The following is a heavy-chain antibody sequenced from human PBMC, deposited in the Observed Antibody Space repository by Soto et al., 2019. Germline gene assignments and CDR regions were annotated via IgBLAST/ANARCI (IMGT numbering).Heavy chain of an antibody. Sequence: QVQLVQSGAELKKPGASVKVSCKASGYTFTSYGISWVRQAPGQGLEGMGWISAYKGNTNYAQKRQGRVTMTTDTSTSTAYMELRSLRSDDTAVYYCASYVAVGRVYSFDYWGQGTLVTVSS. D-gene: IGHD2-8*01. J-gene: IGHJ4*02. V-gene: IGHV1-18*01. CDR3: ASYVAVGRVYSFDY. CDR1: GYTFTSYG. CDR2: ISAYKGNT.